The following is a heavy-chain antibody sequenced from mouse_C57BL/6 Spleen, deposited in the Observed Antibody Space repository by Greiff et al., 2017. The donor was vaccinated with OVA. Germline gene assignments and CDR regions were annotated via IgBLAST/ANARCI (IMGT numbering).Heavy chain of an antibody. V-gene: IGHV1-52*01. D-gene: IGHD2-4*01. Sequence: QVQLQQSGAELVRPGSSVKLSCKASGYTFTSYWMHWVKQRPIQGLEWIGNIDPSDSVTHYNQKFKDKATLTVDKSSSTAYMQLSSLASEDSAVYYCARKDDYEFDSWGQGTTLTVSS. J-gene: IGHJ2*01. CDR3: ARKDDYEFDS. CDR1: GYTFTSYW. CDR2: IDPSDSVT.